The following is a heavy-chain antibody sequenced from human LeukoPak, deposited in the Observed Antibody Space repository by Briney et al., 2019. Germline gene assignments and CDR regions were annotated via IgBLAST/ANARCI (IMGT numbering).Heavy chain of an antibody. CDR1: GYTFTSYG. D-gene: IGHD3-3*01. J-gene: IGHJ4*02. CDR2: ISAYNGNT. V-gene: IGHV1-18*01. CDR3: ARISTPNYDFWSGYPTGPASPPDY. Sequence: ASVKVSCKASGYTFTSYGISWVRQAPGQGLEGRGWISAYNGNTNYAKKLQGRVTMTTDTSTSTAYMELRSLRSDDTAVYYCARISTPNYDFWSGYPTGPASPPDYWGQGTLVTVSS.